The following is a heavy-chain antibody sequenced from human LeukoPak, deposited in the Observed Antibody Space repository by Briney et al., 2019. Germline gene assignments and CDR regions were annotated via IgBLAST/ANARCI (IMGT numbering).Heavy chain of an antibody. V-gene: IGHV3-23*01. D-gene: IGHD6-19*01. CDR2: ISGSGGST. CDR3: AKTAQWLPFDY. CDR1: GFTFSSYA. J-gene: IGHJ4*02. Sequence: QPGGSLRLSCAASGFTFSSYAMSWVRQAPGKGLEWVSAISGSGGSTYYADSVKGRFTISRDSSEDTLYLQMNSPRAEDTAVYYCAKTAQWLPFDYWGQGTLVTVSS.